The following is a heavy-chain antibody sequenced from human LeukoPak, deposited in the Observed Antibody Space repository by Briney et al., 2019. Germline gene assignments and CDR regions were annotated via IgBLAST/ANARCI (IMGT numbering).Heavy chain of an antibody. CDR3: ARVPSFFAAVAGNAGWFDP. D-gene: IGHD6-19*01. CDR1: VYTFTTYD. V-gene: IGHV1-8*01. Sequence: ASVTVSCKASVYTFTTYDINWVRQATGQGLEWMGWMNPNSGNTGYAQKFQGRVTMTKNTAMGTAYMELSSLTSEDTAVYYCARVPSFFAAVAGNAGWFDPWGQGTRVTVSS. CDR2: MNPNSGNT. J-gene: IGHJ5*02.